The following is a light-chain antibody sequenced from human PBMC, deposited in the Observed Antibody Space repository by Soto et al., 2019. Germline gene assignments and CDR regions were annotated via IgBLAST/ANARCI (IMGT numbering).Light chain of an antibody. CDR3: QQYGNSPYT. V-gene: IGKV3-20*01. Sequence: EIVLTQSPGTLSLSPGERATLSCRASQSVSSSYLAWYQHQPGQAPRLLIYGATSRATGIPDRFSGSGSGTDFTLTISRLEPEDFAVYHCQQYGNSPYTFGQGTKLEIK. CDR1: QSVSSSY. CDR2: GAT. J-gene: IGKJ2*01.